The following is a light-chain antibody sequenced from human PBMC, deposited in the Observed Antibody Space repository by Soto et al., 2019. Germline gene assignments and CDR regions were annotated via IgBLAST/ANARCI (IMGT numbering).Light chain of an antibody. V-gene: IGKV3-20*01. Sequence: EIVLTQSPGTLSLSPGERATLSCRASQSVSSSYLAWYQQKPGQAPRPLIYGASSRATGIPDRFSGSGSGTDFTLTISTLQPEDCAVYYCQQYGNSPLYTFGQGTKLEIK. J-gene: IGKJ2*01. CDR2: GAS. CDR1: QSVSSSY. CDR3: QQYGNSPLYT.